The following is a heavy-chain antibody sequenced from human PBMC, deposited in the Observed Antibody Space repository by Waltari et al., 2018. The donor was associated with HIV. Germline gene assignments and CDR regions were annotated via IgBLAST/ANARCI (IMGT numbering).Heavy chain of an antibody. CDR3: ASARETMGVDFEF. Sequence: QVQLVQSGAEVQKPGASVKVSCKASGGNFMSHSINWVRQAPGQGLEWVGRIIPMLDKAHYAEKMQGRVTITADKSTNTAYMELRSLRLEDTGVYFCASARETMGVDFEFWGQGTLVTFSS. D-gene: IGHD3-10*01. J-gene: IGHJ4*02. CDR1: GGNFMSHS. CDR2: IIPMLDKA. V-gene: IGHV1-69*02.